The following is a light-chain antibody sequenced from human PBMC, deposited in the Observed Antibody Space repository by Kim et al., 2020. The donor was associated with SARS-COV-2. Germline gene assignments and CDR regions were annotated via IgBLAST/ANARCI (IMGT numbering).Light chain of an antibody. V-gene: IGLV3-1*01. CDR3: QAWDSSTVV. J-gene: IGLJ2*01. Sequence: SVSPRQTAIITCSGNELGDKNVCWYQQKAGQSPVLVIYEDRKRPSGIPERVSGSNSGNTATLTISGTQAMDEADYYCQAWDSSTVVFGGGTQLTVL. CDR1: ELGDKN. CDR2: EDR.